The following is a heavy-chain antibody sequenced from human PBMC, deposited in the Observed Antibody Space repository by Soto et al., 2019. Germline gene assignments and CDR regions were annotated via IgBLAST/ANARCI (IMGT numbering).Heavy chain of an antibody. V-gene: IGHV3-9*01. D-gene: IGHD6-19*01. CDR2: ISWNSGSI. J-gene: IGHJ4*02. Sequence: EVQLVESGGGSVQPGRSLRLSCVASGFTFESDAMHWVRQVPGKGLEWVSGISWNSGSIGYEDSVKGRFTISRDKAQNSLYLEMNSLRVEDTAFYYCVKDIHEQWLVSHFEYWGQGALVTVSS. CDR1: GFTFESDA. CDR3: VKDIHEQWLVSHFEY.